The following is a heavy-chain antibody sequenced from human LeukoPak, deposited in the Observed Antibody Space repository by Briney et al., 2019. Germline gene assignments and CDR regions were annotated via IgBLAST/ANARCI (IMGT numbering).Heavy chain of an antibody. CDR3: ARGTNDILTAGDAFDI. CDR1: GFTVSSNY. Sequence: GGSLRLSCAASGFTVSSNYTSWVRQAPGKGLEWVSVIYSGGSTYYADSVKGRFTISRDNSKNTLYLQMNSLRAEDTAVYYCARGTNDILTAGDAFDIWGQGTMVTVSS. J-gene: IGHJ3*02. CDR2: IYSGGST. V-gene: IGHV3-66*01. D-gene: IGHD3-9*01.